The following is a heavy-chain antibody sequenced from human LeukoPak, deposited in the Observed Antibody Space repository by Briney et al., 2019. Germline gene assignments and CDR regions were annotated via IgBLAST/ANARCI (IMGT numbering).Heavy chain of an antibody. D-gene: IGHD4-11*01. CDR3: ARHGMTTRLSDAFDI. J-gene: IGHJ3*02. Sequence: GESLKISCKGSGYSFTSYWIGWVRQMPGKGLEWMGIIYPGDSDTRYGPSFQGQVTISADKSISTAYLQWSSLKASDTAMYYCARHGMTTRLSDAFDIWGQGTMVTVSS. CDR1: GYSFTSYW. CDR2: IYPGDSDT. V-gene: IGHV5-51*01.